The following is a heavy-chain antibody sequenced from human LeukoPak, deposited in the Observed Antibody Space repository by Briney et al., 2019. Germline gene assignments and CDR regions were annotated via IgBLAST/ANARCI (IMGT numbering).Heavy chain of an antibody. CDR1: GFTFSSYS. CDR3: ARAAGTNRFDP. V-gene: IGHV3-21*01. CDR2: ISSSSSYI. Sequence: GGSLRLSCAASGFTFSSYSMNWVRQAPGKGLEWVSSISSSSSYIYYADSVKGRFTISRDNAKNSLYLQMNSLRAEDTAVYYCARAAGTNRFDPWGQGTLVSVSS. J-gene: IGHJ5*02. D-gene: IGHD6-13*01.